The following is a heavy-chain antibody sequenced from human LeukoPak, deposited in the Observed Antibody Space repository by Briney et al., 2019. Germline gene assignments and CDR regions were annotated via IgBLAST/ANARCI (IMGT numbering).Heavy chain of an antibody. V-gene: IGHV4-34*01. Sequence: PSETLSLTCAVYGGSFSGYYWSWIRQPPGKGLEWIGETNHSGSTNYNPSLKSRVTISVDTSKNQFSLKLSSVTAADTAVYYCARGNKLGGNPFFDYWGQGTLVTVSS. CDR1: GGSFSGYY. D-gene: IGHD4-23*01. CDR2: TNHSGST. J-gene: IGHJ4*02. CDR3: ARGNKLGGNPFFDY.